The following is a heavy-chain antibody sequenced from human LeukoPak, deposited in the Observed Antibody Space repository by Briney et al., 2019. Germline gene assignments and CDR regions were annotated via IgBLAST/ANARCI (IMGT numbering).Heavy chain of an antibody. V-gene: IGHV3-15*01. CDR2: IKSKTDGGTT. CDR1: GFTFGSYE. Sequence: GGSLRLSCAASGFTFGSYEMNWVRQAPGKGLEWVGRIKSKTDGGTTDYAAPVKGRFTISRDDSKNTLYLQMNSLKTEDTAVYYCTTDHIAAAGTPIDYYYYGMDVWGQGTTVTVSS. CDR3: TTDHIAAAGTPIDYYYYGMDV. J-gene: IGHJ6*02. D-gene: IGHD6-13*01.